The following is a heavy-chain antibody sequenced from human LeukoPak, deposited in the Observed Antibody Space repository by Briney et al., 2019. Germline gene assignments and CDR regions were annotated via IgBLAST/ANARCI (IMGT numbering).Heavy chain of an antibody. V-gene: IGHV1-2*02. Sequence: ASVKVSCKASGYTFTGYYMHWVRQAPGQGLEWMGWINPNSGGTNYAQKFQGRVTMTRDTSISTAYMELSRLRSDDTAVYYCARVPIVGATMQSFDYWGQGTLVTVSS. J-gene: IGHJ4*02. CDR3: ARVPIVGATMQSFDY. CDR2: INPNSGGT. D-gene: IGHD1-26*01. CDR1: GYTFTGYY.